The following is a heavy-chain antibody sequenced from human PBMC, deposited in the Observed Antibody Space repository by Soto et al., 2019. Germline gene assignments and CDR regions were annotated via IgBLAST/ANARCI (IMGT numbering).Heavy chain of an antibody. CDR3: ARHDRSAYCTNGVCYPHRYYYYGMDV. J-gene: IGHJ6*02. CDR2: IYYSGST. CDR1: GGSISSSSYY. D-gene: IGHD2-8*01. Sequence: PSETLSLTCTVSGGSISSSSYYWGWIRQPPGKGLEWIGSIYYSGSTYYNPSLKSRVTISVDTSKNQFSLKLSSVTAADTAVYYCARHDRSAYCTNGVCYPHRYYYYGMDVWGQGTTVTVSS. V-gene: IGHV4-39*01.